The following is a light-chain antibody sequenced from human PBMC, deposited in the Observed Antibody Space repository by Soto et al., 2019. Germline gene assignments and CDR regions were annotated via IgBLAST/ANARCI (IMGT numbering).Light chain of an antibody. CDR2: DAS. V-gene: IGKV3-11*01. CDR3: QQRSTWT. Sequence: EIVLTQSPATLSLSPGERATLSCRASQSVSSYLAWNQQKPGQAPRLLIYDASNRATGIPARFSGSGSGTDFTLTISSLEPEDFAVYYCQQRSTWTFGQGTKLEIK. CDR1: QSVSSY. J-gene: IGKJ2*01.